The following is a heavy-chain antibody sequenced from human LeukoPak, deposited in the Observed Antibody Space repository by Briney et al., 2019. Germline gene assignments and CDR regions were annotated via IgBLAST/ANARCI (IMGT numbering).Heavy chain of an antibody. CDR1: GYSISSGYY. CDR2: IYHSGST. CDR3: ARDAYDSSGYHDYYYYMDV. D-gene: IGHD3-22*01. J-gene: IGHJ6*03. Sequence: SETMSLTCTVSGYSISSGYYWGWIRQPPGKGLEWIGSIYHSGSTYYNPSLKSRATISVDTSKNQCSLKLSSVTAADTAVYYCARDAYDSSGYHDYYYYMDVWGKGTTVTVSS. V-gene: IGHV4-38-2*02.